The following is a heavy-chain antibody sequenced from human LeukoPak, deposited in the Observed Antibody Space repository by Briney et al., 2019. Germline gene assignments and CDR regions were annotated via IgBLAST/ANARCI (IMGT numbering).Heavy chain of an antibody. D-gene: IGHD6-13*01. CDR1: GYTFTSYY. Sequence: GASVKVSCKASGYTFTSYYVHWVRQAPGQGPEWMGIISPSGGSTSYAQKFQGRVTMTRDTSTSTVYMELSSLRSEDTAVYYCARPRIATAGSSFYSYCDMDVWGQGTTVTVSS. J-gene: IGHJ6*02. CDR2: ISPSGGST. V-gene: IGHV1-46*01. CDR3: ARPRIATAGSSFYSYCDMDV.